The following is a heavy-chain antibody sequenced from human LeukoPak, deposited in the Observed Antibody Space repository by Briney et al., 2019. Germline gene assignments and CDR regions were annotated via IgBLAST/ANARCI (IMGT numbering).Heavy chain of an antibody. CDR1: GFTFSSYW. Sequence: GGSLRLSCAASGFTFSSYWMSWVRQAPGKGLQWVANIKQDGSEKNYMDSVKGRFTISRDNAKDSLYLQMNSLRVEDTAVYYCARDRTGASWGQGTLVTVSS. J-gene: IGHJ4*02. V-gene: IGHV3-7*01. CDR2: IKQDGSEK. CDR3: ARDRTGAS. D-gene: IGHD1-1*01.